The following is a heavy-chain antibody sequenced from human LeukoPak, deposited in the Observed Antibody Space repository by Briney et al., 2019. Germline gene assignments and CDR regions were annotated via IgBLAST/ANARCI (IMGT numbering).Heavy chain of an antibody. J-gene: IGHJ3*02. D-gene: IGHD2-15*01. CDR2: IYSGGST. CDR3: AREIYCSASSCTVGVFDI. V-gene: IGHV3-53*01. CDR1: GFTVSSNY. Sequence: GGSLRLSCAASGFTVSSNYMSWVRQAPGKGLEWVSVIYSGGSTYYADSVKGRFTISRDNSKNTLYLQMNSLRVEDTAVYYCAREIYCSASSCTVGVFDIWGQGTMVTVSS.